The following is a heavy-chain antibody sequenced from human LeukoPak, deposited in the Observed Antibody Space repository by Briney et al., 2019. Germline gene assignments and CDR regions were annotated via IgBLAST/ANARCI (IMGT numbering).Heavy chain of an antibody. Sequence: SETLSLTCTVSGGSVSSGSYYWSWIRQPAGKGLEWIGRIYASGSTNYNPSLKSRVTISLDTSKNQFSLKLSSVTAADTAVYYCARTPGYYDSSGYSDFDYWGQGTLVTVSS. D-gene: IGHD3-22*01. J-gene: IGHJ4*02. CDR1: GGSVSSGSYY. CDR2: IYASGST. V-gene: IGHV4-61*02. CDR3: ARTPGYYDSSGYSDFDY.